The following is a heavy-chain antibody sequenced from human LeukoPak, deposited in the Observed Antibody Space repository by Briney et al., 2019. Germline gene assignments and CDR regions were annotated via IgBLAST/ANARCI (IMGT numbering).Heavy chain of an antibody. D-gene: IGHD6-13*01. CDR2: MSSSDDGR. CDR3: ARTYSSSWLPGIAVAYNFDY. CDR1: GFSFSSYA. J-gene: IGHJ4*02. V-gene: IGHV3-23*01. Sequence: GGSLRLSCATSGFSFSSYAMSWVRQAPGKGLEWVSAMSSSDDGRYYAASVRGRFTISRDTSRSTLYLQMNSLRAEDAAVYYCARTYSSSWLPGIAVAYNFDYWGQGTLVTVSS.